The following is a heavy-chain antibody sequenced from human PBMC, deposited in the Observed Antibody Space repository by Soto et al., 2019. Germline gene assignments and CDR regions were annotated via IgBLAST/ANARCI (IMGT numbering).Heavy chain of an antibody. Sequence: QITLKESGPTLVKPTQTLTLTCTFSGFSLTTRGVGVGWIRQPPGKALECLALIYWDDDKRYSPSLQSRLSLTKDTSNTKVLLTMTNVDPVATATYYCAHIPNYYQYDWFDPWGQGTLVSVSS. CDR2: IYWDDDK. V-gene: IGHV2-5*02. D-gene: IGHD3-16*01. J-gene: IGHJ5*02. CDR1: GFSLTTRGVG. CDR3: AHIPNYYQYDWFDP.